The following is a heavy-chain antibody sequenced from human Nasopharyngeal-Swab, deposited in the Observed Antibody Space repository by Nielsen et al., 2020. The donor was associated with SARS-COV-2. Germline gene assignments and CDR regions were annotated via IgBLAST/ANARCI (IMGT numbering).Heavy chain of an antibody. CDR2: ISWNSGSI. CDR3: AKAYYYDSSGVRD. V-gene: IGHV3-9*01. J-gene: IGHJ4*02. CDR1: GFTFDDYA. D-gene: IGHD3-22*01. Sequence: SLKISCAASGFTFDDYAMHWVRQAPGKGLEWVSGISWNSGSIGYADSVKGRFTISRDNSKNTLYLQMNSLRAEDTAVYYCAKAYYYDSSGVRDWGQGTLVTVSS.